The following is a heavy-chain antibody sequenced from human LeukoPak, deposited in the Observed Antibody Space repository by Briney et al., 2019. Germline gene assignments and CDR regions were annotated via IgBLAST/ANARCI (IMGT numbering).Heavy chain of an antibody. CDR2: INPNSGGT. CDR1: GYTFTGYY. V-gene: IGHV1-2*04. J-gene: IGHJ2*01. CDR3: ARGVERWLQLRENWYFDL. Sequence: EASVKVSCKASGYTFTGYYMHWVRQAPGQGLEWMGWINPNSGGTNYAQKFQGWVTMTRDTSISTAYMELSRLRSDDTAVYYCARGVERWLQLRENWYFDLWGRGTLVTVSS. D-gene: IGHD5-24*01.